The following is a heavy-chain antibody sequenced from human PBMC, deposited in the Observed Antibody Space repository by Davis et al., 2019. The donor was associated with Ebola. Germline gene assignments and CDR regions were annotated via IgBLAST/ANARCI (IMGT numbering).Heavy chain of an antibody. D-gene: IGHD3-22*01. CDR1: GFTFSNYI. CDR3: ARFSGSYPYYFDY. V-gene: IGHV3-48*02. CDR2: ISSSTTTI. J-gene: IGHJ4*02. Sequence: GESLKISCAASGFTFSNYIMTWVRQAPGKGLEWISYISSSTTTIYYADSVKGRFAISRDNAKSSLYLQMSSLSDEDTAVYYCARFSGSYPYYFDYWVQGTLVTVSS.